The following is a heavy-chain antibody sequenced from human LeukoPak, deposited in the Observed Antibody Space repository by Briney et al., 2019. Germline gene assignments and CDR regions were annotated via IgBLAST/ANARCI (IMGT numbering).Heavy chain of an antibody. CDR1: GGTFSNYA. D-gene: IGHD6-19*01. Sequence: GASVKVSCKASGGTFSNYAISWVRQAPGQGLEWMAAIIPIFGTANYAQKFQGRVTITADESTSTAYMELSSLRSEDTAVYYCARILSSSWYEYFHHWGQGTLVTVSS. J-gene: IGHJ1*01. CDR2: IIPIFGTA. V-gene: IGHV1-69*13. CDR3: ARILSSSWYEYFHH.